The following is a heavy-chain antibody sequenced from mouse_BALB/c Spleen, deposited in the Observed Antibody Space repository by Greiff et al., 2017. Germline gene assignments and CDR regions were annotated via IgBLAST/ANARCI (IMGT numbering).Heavy chain of an antibody. CDR2: ISSGGGNT. Sequence: DVMLVESGGGLVKPGGSLKLSCAASGFTFSSYTMSWVRQTPEKRLEWVATISSGGGNTYYPDSVKGRFTISRDNAKNNLYLQMSSLRSEDTALYYCARYYGNYYYAMDYWGQGTSVTVSS. D-gene: IGHD2-1*01. CDR1: GFTFSSYT. J-gene: IGHJ4*01. CDR3: ARYYGNYYYAMDY. V-gene: IGHV5-9*03.